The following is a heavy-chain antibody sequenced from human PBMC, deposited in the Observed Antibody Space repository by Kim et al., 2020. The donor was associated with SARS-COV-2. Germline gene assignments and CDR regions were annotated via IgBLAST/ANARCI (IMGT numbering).Heavy chain of an antibody. CDR2: ISGSAATT. V-gene: IGHV3-23*01. CDR3: AKDKAGYYDSRGYSEY. J-gene: IGHJ4*02. Sequence: GGSLRLSCAASGFTFSSYAMTWVRQAPGKGLEWVSAISGSAATTYYADSVKVRFTISRDNSKNTLYLQMNSLRAEDTAVYYCAKDKAGYYDSRGYSEYWGQGSLVTVSS. D-gene: IGHD3-22*01. CDR1: GFTFSSYA.